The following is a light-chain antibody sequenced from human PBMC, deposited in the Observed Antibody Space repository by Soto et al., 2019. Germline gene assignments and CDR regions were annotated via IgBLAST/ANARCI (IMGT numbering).Light chain of an antibody. J-gene: IGKJ2*01. V-gene: IGKV3-15*01. CDR3: QQYNNWYT. Sequence: EIVMTQSPATLSVSPGERAALSCRASQSVGSSLAWYQQRPGQAPRLLIYDASTRATDIPARFSGSASGTEFTLTISSLQSEDFAFYYCQQYNNWYTFGQGTRLEI. CDR1: QSVGSS. CDR2: DAS.